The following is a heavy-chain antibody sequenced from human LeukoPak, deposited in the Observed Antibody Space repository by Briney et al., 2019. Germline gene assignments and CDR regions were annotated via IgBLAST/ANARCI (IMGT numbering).Heavy chain of an antibody. CDR3: ARLNFWPEFDY. CDR2: IYYSGST. Sequence: PSETLSLTCTVSGGSISSGGYYWSWIRQHPGKGLEWIGYIYYSGSTYYNPSLKSRVTISVDTSKNQFSLKLSSVTAADTAVYYCARLNFWPEFDYWGQGTLVTVSS. V-gene: IGHV4-31*03. J-gene: IGHJ4*02. CDR1: GGSISSGGYY. D-gene: IGHD3-3*01.